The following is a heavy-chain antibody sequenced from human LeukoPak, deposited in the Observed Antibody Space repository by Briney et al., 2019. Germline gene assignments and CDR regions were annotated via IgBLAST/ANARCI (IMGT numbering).Heavy chain of an antibody. CDR2: ISYDGSNK. J-gene: IGHJ6*02. CDR1: AFTSSSYA. D-gene: IGHD3-10*01. CDR3: ARGYPPHYGYNYYYGVDV. Sequence: AGSLRLSCAASAFTSSSYAMHWVRHAPGKGLEWVAVISYDGSNKYYADSVKGRFTISRDNSKNTLYLQMNSLRAEDTAVYYCARGYPPHYGYNYYYGVDVWGQGTTVTVSS. V-gene: IGHV3-30-3*01.